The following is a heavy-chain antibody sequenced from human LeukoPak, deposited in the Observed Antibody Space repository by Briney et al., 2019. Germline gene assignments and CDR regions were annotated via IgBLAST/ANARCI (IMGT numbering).Heavy chain of an antibody. CDR2: INDKSGYT. J-gene: IGHJ4*01. CDR3: ARAGSSSSHFDY. CDR1: GFTFTAYN. Sequence: GGSLRLSCAASGFTFTAYNMIWLRQAPGKGLEWVSCINDKSGYTIYADSVKGRFTISRDNAKNSLYMQMNSLRAEDTAVYYCARAGSSSSHFDY. V-gene: IGHV3-21*04. D-gene: IGHD6-6*01.